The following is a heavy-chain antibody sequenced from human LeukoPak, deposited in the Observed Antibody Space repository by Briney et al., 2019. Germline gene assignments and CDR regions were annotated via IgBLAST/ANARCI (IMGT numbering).Heavy chain of an antibody. CDR3: ARGDPHADL. CDR2: ITISGHTK. CDR1: GFDLNTYE. Sequence: GGSLRLSCAASGFDLNTYEMNWVRQAPGKGLEWIADITISGHTKNYADSVKGRFTISRDNARTSLYLQTNSLRVEDTGLYYCARGDPHADLWGQGTLVTVSS. J-gene: IGHJ5*02. V-gene: IGHV3-48*03.